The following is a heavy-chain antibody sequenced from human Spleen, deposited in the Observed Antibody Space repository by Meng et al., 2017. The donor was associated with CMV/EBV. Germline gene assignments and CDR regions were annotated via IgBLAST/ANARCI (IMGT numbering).Heavy chain of an antibody. CDR3: ARVSSGWDYFDY. V-gene: IGHV4-31*03. CDR2: IYYSGST. J-gene: IGHJ4*02. D-gene: IGHD6-19*01. Sequence: QVQLKESGPGLVKPSQTLSLTCTVSGGSVSSGGYYWTWIRQHPGKGLEWFGHIYYSGSTFYNPSLKRRVIISIDTSKNQFSLNLRSVTAADTAVYYCARVSSGWDYFDYWGQGTLVTVSS. CDR1: GGSVSSGGYY.